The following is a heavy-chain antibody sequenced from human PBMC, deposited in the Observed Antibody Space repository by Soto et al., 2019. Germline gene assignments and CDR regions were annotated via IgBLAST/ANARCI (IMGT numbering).Heavy chain of an antibody. CDR2: IRSKANSYAT. J-gene: IGHJ6*02. Sequence: PGGSLRLSCAASGFSFSGSAMHWVRQASGKGLEWIGRIRSKANSYATTYAASVKGRFIISRDDSENTAYLQMNSLKSEDTAVYYCTRPPQYDFWSGNYPDGMDVWGQGTTVTVSS. CDR3: TRPPQYDFWSGNYPDGMDV. CDR1: GFSFSGSA. D-gene: IGHD3-3*01. V-gene: IGHV3-73*01.